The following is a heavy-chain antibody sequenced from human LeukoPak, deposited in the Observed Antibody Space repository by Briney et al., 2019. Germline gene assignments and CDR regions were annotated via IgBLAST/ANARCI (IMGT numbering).Heavy chain of an antibody. V-gene: IGHV1-69*10. J-gene: IGHJ6*03. D-gene: IGHD3-22*01. CDR3: ARGGGSSGMNYYYYMDV. Sequence: SVKVSCKASGGTFSRFALSWVRQAPGQGLEWMGGIISILGMVKFAQKFQGRVTISADESTSTAYMELSSLRSEDTAVYYCARGGGSSGMNYYYYMDVWGKGTTVTVSS. CDR2: IISILGMV. CDR1: GGTFSRFA.